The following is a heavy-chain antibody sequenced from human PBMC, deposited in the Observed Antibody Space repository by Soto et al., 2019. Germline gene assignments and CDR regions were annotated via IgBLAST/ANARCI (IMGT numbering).Heavy chain of an antibody. CDR2: ISAYNGNT. D-gene: IGHD3-22*01. Sequence: TSAKVSCKASGYTYTSCGISWVRQATGQGFEWMGWISAYNGNTNYAQKLQGRVTMTTDTSTSTAYMELSSLRSEDTAVYYCARDNTDSSGCPEWLDPWCQGILVSVSS. V-gene: IGHV1-18*01. CDR1: GYTYTSCG. J-gene: IGHJ5*02. CDR3: ARDNTDSSGCPEWLDP.